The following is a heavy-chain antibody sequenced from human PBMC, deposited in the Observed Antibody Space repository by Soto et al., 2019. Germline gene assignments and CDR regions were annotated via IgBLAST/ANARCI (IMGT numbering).Heavy chain of an antibody. D-gene: IGHD4-17*01. J-gene: IGHJ6*02. V-gene: IGHV3-33*01. CDR2: IWYDGSNK. CDR3: ARDGVDGDYATYYYYYGMDV. Sequence: GGSLRLSCAASGFTFSSYGMHWVRQAPGKGLEWVAVIWYDGSNKYYADSVKGRFTISRDNSKNTLYLQMNSLRAEDTAVYYCARDGVDGDYATYYYYYGMDVWGQGTTVTVS. CDR1: GFTFSSYG.